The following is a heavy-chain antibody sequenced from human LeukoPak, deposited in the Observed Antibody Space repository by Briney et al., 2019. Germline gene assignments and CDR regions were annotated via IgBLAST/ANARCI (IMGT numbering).Heavy chain of an antibody. Sequence: ASVKVSCTASGGTFSSYAISWVRQAPGQGLEWMGWISAYNGNTNYAQKLQGRVTMTTDTSTSTAYMELRSLRSDDTAVYYCASTYGDYVFDYWGQGTLVTVSS. CDR1: GGTFSSYA. V-gene: IGHV1-18*01. CDR3: ASTYGDYVFDY. J-gene: IGHJ4*02. D-gene: IGHD4-17*01. CDR2: ISAYNGNT.